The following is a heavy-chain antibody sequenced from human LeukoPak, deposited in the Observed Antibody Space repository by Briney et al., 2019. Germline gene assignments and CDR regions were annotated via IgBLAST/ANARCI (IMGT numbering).Heavy chain of an antibody. CDR1: GGSFSGYY. J-gene: IGHJ6*02. Sequence: KSSETLSLTCAVYGGSFSGYYWSWIRQPPGKGLEWIGEINHSGSTNYNPSLKSRVTISVDTSKNQFSLKLSSVTAADTAVYYCARGCSSTSCPGPYYGMDVWGQGTTVTVSS. D-gene: IGHD2-2*01. CDR3: ARGCSSTSCPGPYYGMDV. CDR2: INHSGST. V-gene: IGHV4-34*01.